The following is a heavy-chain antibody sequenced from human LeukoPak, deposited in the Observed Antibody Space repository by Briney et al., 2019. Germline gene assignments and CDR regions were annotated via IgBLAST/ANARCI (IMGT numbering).Heavy chain of an antibody. CDR3: ARVPDIVATIGSARLDY. CDR2: IYSDNT. Sequence: GGSLRLSCTVSGFTVSSNSMSWVRQAPGKGLEWVSFIYSDNTHYSDSVKGRFTISRDNSKSTLYLQMNSLRAEDTAVYYCARVPDIVATIGSARLDYWGQGTLVTVSS. V-gene: IGHV3-53*01. D-gene: IGHD5-12*01. J-gene: IGHJ4*02. CDR1: GFTVSSNS.